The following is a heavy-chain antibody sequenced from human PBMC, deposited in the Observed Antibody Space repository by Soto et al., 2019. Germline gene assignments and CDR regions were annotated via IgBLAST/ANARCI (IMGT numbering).Heavy chain of an antibody. CDR3: ARGSVTMVRGVIIWFDP. D-gene: IGHD3-10*01. V-gene: IGHV4-30-4*01. CDR1: GGSISSGDYY. J-gene: IGHJ5*02. CDR2: IYYSGST. Sequence: PSETLSLTCTVPGGSISSGDYYWSWIRQPPGKGLEWIGYIYYSGSTYYNPSLKSRVTISVDTSKNQFSLKLSSVTAADTAVYYCARGSVTMVRGVIIWFDPWGQGTLVTVSS.